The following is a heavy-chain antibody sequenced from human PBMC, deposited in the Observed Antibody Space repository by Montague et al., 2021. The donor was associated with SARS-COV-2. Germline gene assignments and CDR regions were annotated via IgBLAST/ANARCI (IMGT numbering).Heavy chain of an antibody. Sequence: SETLSLTCTVSGGSISSETSYWGWIRQPPGKGLEWIGAMSYSGGAYYNPSLKSRVTISVDTSTNQFSLNLTSVTAADTSVYYCARHWWELLSRDYSYYYGMDVWGQGTMVTVSS. J-gene: IGHJ6*02. CDR2: MSYSGGA. CDR3: ARHWWELLSRDYSYYYGMDV. D-gene: IGHD2-15*01. CDR1: GGSISSETSY. V-gene: IGHV4-39*01.